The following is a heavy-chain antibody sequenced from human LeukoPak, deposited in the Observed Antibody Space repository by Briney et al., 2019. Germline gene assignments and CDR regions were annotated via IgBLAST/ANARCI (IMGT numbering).Heavy chain of an antibody. CDR1: GSSLSGYW. J-gene: IGHJ5*02. D-gene: IGHD2-15*01. CDR2: NNGDGSTT. CDR3: ARDPRNVGLAP. V-gene: IGHV3-74*01. Sequence: GGSLRLSYVASGSSLSGYWMYWVRQAPGKGLMYISRNNGDGSTTNYADVVKGRFTMSRDNVKNTLYLQMNSLRVEDTAVYYCARDPRNVGLAPWGQGTLVTVSS.